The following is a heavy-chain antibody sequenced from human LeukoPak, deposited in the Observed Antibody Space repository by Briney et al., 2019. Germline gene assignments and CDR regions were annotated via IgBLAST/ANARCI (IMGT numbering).Heavy chain of an antibody. CDR3: ARAHYYDSSGYYPYYFDY. Sequence: GGSLRLSCAASGFTFSSYSMNWVRQAPGKGLEWVSSISGSSSYIYYADSVKGRFTISRDNAKNSLYLQMNSLRAEDTAVYYCARAHYYDSSGYYPYYFDYWGQGTLVTVSS. J-gene: IGHJ4*02. V-gene: IGHV3-21*01. CDR1: GFTFSSYS. CDR2: ISGSSSYI. D-gene: IGHD3-22*01.